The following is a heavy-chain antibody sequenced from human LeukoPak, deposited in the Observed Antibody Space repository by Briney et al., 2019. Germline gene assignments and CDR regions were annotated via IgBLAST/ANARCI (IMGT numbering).Heavy chain of an antibody. J-gene: IGHJ6*04. CDR3: ARVLYGSGYYYGMDV. V-gene: IGHV5-51*01. CDR2: IYPGDSDT. D-gene: IGHD3-16*01. CDR1: GYSFTSYR. Sequence: GESLKISCKGPGYSFTSYRIGWMRQMPGKGLEWMGIIYPGDSDTRHSPSFQGQVTISADKSISTAYLQWSSLKASDTAMYYCARVLYGSGYYYGMDVWGKGTTITVSS.